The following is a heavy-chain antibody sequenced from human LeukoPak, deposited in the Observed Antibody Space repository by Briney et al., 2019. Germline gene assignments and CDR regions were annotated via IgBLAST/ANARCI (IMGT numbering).Heavy chain of an antibody. CDR2: ISYDGSNK. V-gene: IGHV3-30*04. J-gene: IGHJ6*03. Sequence: GGSLRLSCAASGFTFSSYAMHWVRQAPGKGLEWVAVISYDGSNKYYADSVKGRLTISRDNSKNTLYLQMNSLRAEDTAVYYCARESSDIDYYYYYMDVWGKGTTVTVSS. CDR1: GFTFSSYA. CDR3: ARESSDIDYYYYYMDV. D-gene: IGHD2-15*01.